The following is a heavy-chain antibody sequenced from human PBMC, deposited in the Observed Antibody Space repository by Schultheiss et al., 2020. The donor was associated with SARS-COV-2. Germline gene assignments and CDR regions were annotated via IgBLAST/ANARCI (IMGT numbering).Heavy chain of an antibody. Sequence: GGSLRLSCKGSGYSFTSYWIGWVRQMPGKGLEWMGIIYPGDSDTRYSPSFKGQVTISVDKSISTAYLQWSSLKASDTAMYYCATGRDWFDPWGQGTLVTVSS. CDR3: ATGRDWFDP. CDR1: GYSFTSYW. J-gene: IGHJ5*02. CDR2: IYPGDSDT. V-gene: IGHV5-51*01.